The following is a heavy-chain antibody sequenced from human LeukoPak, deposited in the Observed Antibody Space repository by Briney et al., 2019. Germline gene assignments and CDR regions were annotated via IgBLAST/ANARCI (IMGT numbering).Heavy chain of an antibody. CDR1: GFSISNYW. CDR3: AKDWSSSGFDP. V-gene: IGHV3-9*01. Sequence: PGGSLRLSCAASGFSISNYWMNWVRQAPGKGLEWVSGISWNSGSIGYADSVKGRFTISRDNAKNSLYLQMNSLRAEDTALYYCAKDWSSSGFDPWGQGTLVTVSS. CDR2: ISWNSGSI. J-gene: IGHJ5*02. D-gene: IGHD6-6*01.